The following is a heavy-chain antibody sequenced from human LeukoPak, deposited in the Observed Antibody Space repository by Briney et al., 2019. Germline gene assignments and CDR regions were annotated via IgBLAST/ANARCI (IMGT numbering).Heavy chain of an antibody. CDR3: AREWYYYGSWGFYR. Sequence: GASVKVSCKASGYTFTSYDINWVRQATGQGLEWMGWMNPNSGKTGYAQKFQGRVTMTRDTSISTAYMELSRLRSEDTAVYYFAREWYYYGSWGFYRWGQRTMVTVS. CDR1: GYTFTSYD. J-gene: IGHJ5*02. CDR2: MNPNSGKT. D-gene: IGHD3-10*01. V-gene: IGHV1-8*01.